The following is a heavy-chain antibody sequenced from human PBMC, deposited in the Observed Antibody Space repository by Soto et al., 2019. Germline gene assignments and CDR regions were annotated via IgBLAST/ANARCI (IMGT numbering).Heavy chain of an antibody. J-gene: IGHJ5*02. CDR1: GGSISSGDYY. CDR2: IYYSGST. CDR3: ARDSSLWFGKGAQGGIDP. V-gene: IGHV4-30-4*01. Sequence: SETLSLTCTVSGGSISSGDYYWSWIRQPPGKGLEWIGYIYYSGSTYYNPSLKSRVTISVDTSKNQFSLKLSSVTAADTAVYYCARDSSLWFGKGAQGGIDPWGQGTLVTVSS. D-gene: IGHD3-10*01.